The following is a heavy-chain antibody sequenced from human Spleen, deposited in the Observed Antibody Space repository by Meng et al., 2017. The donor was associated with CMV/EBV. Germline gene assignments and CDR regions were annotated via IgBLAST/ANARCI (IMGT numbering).Heavy chain of an antibody. D-gene: IGHD2-2*02. CDR1: GYTFTGYY. J-gene: IGHJ4*02. CDR3: ARDKGYCSGTTCYRFDY. V-gene: IGHV1-8*03. Sequence: ASVKVSCKASGYTFTGYYIHWVRQAPGQGLEWMGWMNPNSGNTGYAQKFQGRVTITRNTSITTAYMELSSLRSDDTAVYYCARDKGYCSGTTCYRFDYWGQGTLVTVSS. CDR2: MNPNSGNT.